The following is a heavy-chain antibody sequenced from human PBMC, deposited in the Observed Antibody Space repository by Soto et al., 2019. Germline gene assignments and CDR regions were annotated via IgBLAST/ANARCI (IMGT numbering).Heavy chain of an antibody. CDR2: ISAYNGNT. V-gene: IGHV1-18*04. Sequence: ASVKVSCKASGYTFTSYGISWVRQAPGQGLEWMGWISAYNGNTNYAQKLQGRVTMTTDTSTSTAYMELRSLRSDVTAVYYCARDGDIVGIGGMDVWGQGTTVTVSS. CDR3: ARDGDIVGIGGMDV. CDR1: GYTFTSYG. D-gene: IGHD2-15*01. J-gene: IGHJ6*02.